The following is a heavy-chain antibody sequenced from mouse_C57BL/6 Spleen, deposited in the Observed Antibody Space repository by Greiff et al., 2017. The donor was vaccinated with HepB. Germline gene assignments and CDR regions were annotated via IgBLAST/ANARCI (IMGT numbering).Heavy chain of an antibody. CDR3: ARGPFYGSGDY. V-gene: IGHV1-59*01. J-gene: IGHJ2*01. Sequence: QVQLQQPGAELVRPGTSVKLSCKASGYTFTSYWMHWVKQRPGQGLEWIGVIDPSDSYTNYNQKFKGKATLTVDTSSSTAYMQLSSLTSEDSAVYYCARGPFYGSGDYWGQGTTLTVSS. D-gene: IGHD1-1*01. CDR1: GYTFTSYW. CDR2: IDPSDSYT.